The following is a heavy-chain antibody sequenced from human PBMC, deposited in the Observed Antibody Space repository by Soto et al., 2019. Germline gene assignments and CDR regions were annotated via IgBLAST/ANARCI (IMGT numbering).Heavy chain of an antibody. D-gene: IGHD3-10*01. Sequence: QVQLQESGPGLVKPSQTLSLTCTVSGDSMCSGDYYWTWIRQPPGKGLEWIGYIYYIGTTFYNPSLESRVNISIDTSKNHFSLRLTSVTAADTAVYYCSRGSTYYGFLTWCQGTLVTVSS. V-gene: IGHV4-30-4*01. CDR3: SRGSTYYGFLT. CDR1: GDSMCSGDYY. CDR2: IYYIGTT. J-gene: IGHJ5*02.